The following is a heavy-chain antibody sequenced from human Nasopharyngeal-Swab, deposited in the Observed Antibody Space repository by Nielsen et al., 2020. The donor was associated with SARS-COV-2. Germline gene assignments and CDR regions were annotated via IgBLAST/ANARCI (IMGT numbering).Heavy chain of an antibody. Sequence: WIRQPPGKGLEWVEVIWYDGSNKYYADSVKGRFTISRDNSKNTLYLQMNSLRAEDTAVYYCARESSWPKGGFDYWGQGTLVTVSS. V-gene: IGHV3-33*01. D-gene: IGHD2-15*01. J-gene: IGHJ4*02. CDR3: ARESSWPKGGFDY. CDR2: IWYDGSNK.